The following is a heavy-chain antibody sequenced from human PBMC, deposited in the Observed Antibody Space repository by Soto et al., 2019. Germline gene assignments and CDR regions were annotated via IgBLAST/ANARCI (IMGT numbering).Heavy chain of an antibody. CDR3: ANTPWGTYYSSWFDY. CDR2: MSSDGTDK. CDR1: GFTFSSYA. D-gene: IGHD3-16*01. Sequence: QVQLVESGGGVVQPGRSLRLSCEASGFTFSSYAVHWVRQAPGKGLEWVASMSSDGTDKYYADSVKGRFTISRDNSKSTLYLQMTSLSAEDTAVYYCANTPWGTYYSSWFDYWGQGTLVTVSS. V-gene: IGHV3-30*18. J-gene: IGHJ4*02.